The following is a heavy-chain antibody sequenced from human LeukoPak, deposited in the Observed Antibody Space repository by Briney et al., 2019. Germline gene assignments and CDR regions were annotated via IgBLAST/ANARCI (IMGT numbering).Heavy chain of an antibody. CDR2: TSYDGNNK. D-gene: IGHD2-2*01. CDR3: AKDPGYQPPGYYMDV. V-gene: IGHV3-30*18. Sequence: GGSLRLSCAASGFDFIAYGMHWVRQAPGKGLEWVAVTSYDGNNKYYADSVKGRFTISRDNPKNTLYLRMNSLRAEDTAVYYCAKDPGYQPPGYYMDVWGKGTTVTVSS. J-gene: IGHJ6*03. CDR1: GFDFIAYG.